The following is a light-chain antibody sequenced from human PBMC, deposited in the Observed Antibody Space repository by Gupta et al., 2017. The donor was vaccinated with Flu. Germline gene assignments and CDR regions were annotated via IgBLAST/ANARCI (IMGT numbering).Light chain of an antibody. CDR2: GAS. CDR3: QQYGSSPPRYT. J-gene: IGKJ2*01. CDR1: QSVSSSY. V-gene: IGKV3-20*01. Sequence: EIVLTQSTGTLSLSPGERATLSCRASQSVSSSYLAWYQQKPGQAPRLLIYGASSRATGIPDRFSGSGSGTDFTLTISRLEPEDFAVYYCQQYGSSPPRYTFGQGTKLEIK.